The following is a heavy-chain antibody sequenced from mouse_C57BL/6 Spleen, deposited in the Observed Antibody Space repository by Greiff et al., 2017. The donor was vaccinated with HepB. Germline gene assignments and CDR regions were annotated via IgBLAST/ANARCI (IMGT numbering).Heavy chain of an antibody. Sequence: EVQLQLSGAELVRPGASVKLSCTASGFNIKDDYMHWVKQRPEQGLEWIGWIDPENGDTEYASKFQGKATITADTSSNTAYLPLSSLTSEDTAVYYCTTMITTGYYAMDYWGQGTSVTVSS. J-gene: IGHJ4*01. CDR2: IDPENGDT. V-gene: IGHV14-4*01. CDR3: TTMITTGYYAMDY. CDR1: GFNIKDDY. D-gene: IGHD2-4*01.